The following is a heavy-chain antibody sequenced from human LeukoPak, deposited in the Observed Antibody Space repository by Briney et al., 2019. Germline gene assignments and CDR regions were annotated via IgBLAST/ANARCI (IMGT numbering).Heavy chain of an antibody. CDR3: ARGPHIAAAGTGRFWNY. CDR2: INHSGST. V-gene: IGHV4-34*01. CDR1: GGSFSGYY. D-gene: IGHD6-13*01. J-gene: IGHJ4*02. Sequence: SETLSLTCAVYGGSFSGYYRSWIRQPPGKGLEWIGEINHSGSTNYNPSLKSRVTISVDTSKNQFSLKLSSVTAADTAVYYCARGPHIAAAGTGRFWNYWGQGTLVTVSS.